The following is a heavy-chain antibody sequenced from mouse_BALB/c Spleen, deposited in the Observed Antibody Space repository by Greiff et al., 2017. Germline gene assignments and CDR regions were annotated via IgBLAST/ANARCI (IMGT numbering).Heavy chain of an antibody. Sequence: EVQLMESGGGLVKPGGSLKLSCAASGFTFSSYAMPWVRQTPEKRLEWVATISSGGSYTYYPDSVKGRFTISRDNAKNTLYLQMSSLRSEDTAMYYWARRRNYVGGLAYWGQGTLVTVSA. V-gene: IGHV5-9-3*01. CDR2: ISSGGSYT. CDR3: ARRRNYVGGLAY. D-gene: IGHD2-1*01. J-gene: IGHJ3*01. CDR1: GFTFSSYA.